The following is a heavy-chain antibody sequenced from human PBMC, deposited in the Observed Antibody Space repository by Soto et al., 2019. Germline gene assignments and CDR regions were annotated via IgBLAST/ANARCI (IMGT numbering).Heavy chain of an antibody. D-gene: IGHD1-26*01. V-gene: IGHV4-59*08. J-gene: IGHJ3*02. CDR2: IYYSGST. Sequence: QVQLQESGPGRVKPSETLSLTCTVSGGSISSYYWSWIRQPPGKGLEWIGYIYYSGSTNYNPSLKSRVTISVDTSKNQFSLKLSSVTAADTAVYYCARQIQVSWEPPDAFDIWGQGTMVTVSS. CDR3: ARQIQVSWEPPDAFDI. CDR1: GGSISSYY.